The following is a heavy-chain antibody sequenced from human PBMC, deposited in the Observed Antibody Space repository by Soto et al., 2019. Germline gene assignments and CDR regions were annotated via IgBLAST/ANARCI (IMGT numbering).Heavy chain of an antibody. Sequence: QVQLVESGGGVVQPGRSLRLSCAASGFTFSSYAMHWVRQAPGKGLEWVAVISYDGSNKYYADSVKGRFTISRDNSKNTLSLQINSLRAEDTAVYYCARDPLWGTAMVLWYFDLWGRGTLVTVSS. V-gene: IGHV3-30-3*01. J-gene: IGHJ2*01. CDR1: GFTFSSYA. CDR2: ISYDGSNK. CDR3: ARDPLWGTAMVLWYFDL. D-gene: IGHD5-18*01.